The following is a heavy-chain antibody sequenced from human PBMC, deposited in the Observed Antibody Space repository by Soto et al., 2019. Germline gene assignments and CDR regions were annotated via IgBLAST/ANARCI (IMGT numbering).Heavy chain of an antibody. CDR2: IDPSDSYA. CDR3: AFSSGSYSAWYLGY. Sequence: PGESLKISCKGSGYIFSNLWISWVRQMPGKGLEWMGRIDPSDSYANYNPSFQGHVTISVDTSVTTAYLQWDSLRASDTALYYCAFSSGSYSAWYLGYWGQGSLVIVSA. D-gene: IGHD6-19*01. CDR1: GYIFSNLW. J-gene: IGHJ4*02. V-gene: IGHV5-10-1*01.